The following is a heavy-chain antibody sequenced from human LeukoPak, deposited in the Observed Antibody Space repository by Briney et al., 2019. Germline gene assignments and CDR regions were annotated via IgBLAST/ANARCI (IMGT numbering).Heavy chain of an antibody. J-gene: IGHJ5*02. CDR3: VGDSSTWTSWFDP. Sequence: SETLSLTCTVSGDSINSGGYYWSWIRQPPGKGLEWIGYIFHSGNTYYNPSLKSRVTISVDTSKNQFSLKLSSVTAADTAVYYCVGDSSTWTSWFDPWGQGTLVTVSS. D-gene: IGHD2/OR15-2a*01. CDR2: IFHSGNT. V-gene: IGHV4-30-2*01. CDR1: GDSINSGGYY.